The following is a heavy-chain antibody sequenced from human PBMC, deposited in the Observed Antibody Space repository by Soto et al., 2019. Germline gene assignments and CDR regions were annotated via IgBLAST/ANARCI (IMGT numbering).Heavy chain of an antibody. J-gene: IGHJ6*02. CDR2: IWYDGSNK. D-gene: IGHD2-8*01. V-gene: IGHV3-33*01. Sequence: QVQLVESGGGVVQPGRSLRLSCAASGFTFSSYGMHWVRQAPGKGLEWVAVIWYDGSNKYYADSVTGRFTISRDNSKNTLYLQMNSLRAEDTAVYYCARDSRCTNGVCPMNGMDVWGQGTTVTVSS. CDR3: ARDSRCTNGVCPMNGMDV. CDR1: GFTFSSYG.